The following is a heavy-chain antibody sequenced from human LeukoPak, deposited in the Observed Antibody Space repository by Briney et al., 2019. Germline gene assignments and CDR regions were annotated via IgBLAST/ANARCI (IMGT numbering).Heavy chain of an antibody. J-gene: IGHJ4*02. CDR1: GFNFRDSA. CDR3: AADHGDYVSPSD. Sequence: GGSLRLSCAASGFNFRDSAMHWVRQPPGKGLEGVAVSSYDGTNKYYADSVNGRFTISRDNSKNTLFLQMNNLRLEDTAVYYCAADHGDYVSPSDWGQGSLVIVSS. CDR2: SSYDGTNK. V-gene: IGHV3-30*04. D-gene: IGHD4-17*01.